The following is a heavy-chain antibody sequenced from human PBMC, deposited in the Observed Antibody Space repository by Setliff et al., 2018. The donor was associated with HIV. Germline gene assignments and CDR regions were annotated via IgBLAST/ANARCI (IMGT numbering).Heavy chain of an antibody. D-gene: IGHD2-2*02. CDR1: GDSITNDDYY. V-gene: IGHV4-39*01. J-gene: IGHJ5*02. Sequence: NPSETLSLTCTVSGDSITNDDYYWGWVRQPPGKWLEWIAIIHYNGRTYYDPSLKSRVTIFVDTSKTQFYLKLRSVTASDTAVYYCARYTSKVDWFDPWGQGTLGTVSS. CDR2: IHYNGRT. CDR3: ARYTSKVDWFDP.